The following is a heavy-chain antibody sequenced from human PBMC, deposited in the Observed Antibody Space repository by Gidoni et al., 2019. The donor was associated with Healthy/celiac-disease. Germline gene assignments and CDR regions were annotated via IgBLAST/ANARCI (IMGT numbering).Heavy chain of an antibody. J-gene: IGHJ4*02. CDR1: GFTFNSFA. Sequence: EVQLLESVGDLVQPGGSLRLSCAASGFTFNSFAMTWVRQAPGKGLEWVSCISGSGDTTDSAGSVKGRFTISRDTSKNTLFLQMNSLRAEDTAMYYCARGVSASCFSALEYWGRGTLVTVSS. CDR3: ARGVSASCFSALEY. CDR2: ISGSGDTT. V-gene: IGHV3-23*01. D-gene: IGHD2-2*01.